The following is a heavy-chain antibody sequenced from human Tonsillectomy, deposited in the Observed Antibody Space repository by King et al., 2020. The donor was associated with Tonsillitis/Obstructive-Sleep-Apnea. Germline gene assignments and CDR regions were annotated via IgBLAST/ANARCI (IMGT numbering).Heavy chain of an antibody. CDR3: ARAPRSSTKIYNHYYMDV. J-gene: IGHJ6*03. D-gene: IGHD2-2*01. V-gene: IGHV4-34*01. CDR1: GGSPSDYS. Sequence: VQLQQWGAGLLKPSETLALTCGVFGGSPSDYSWTWIRQPPGKGLEWIGEIDHGGITNYNPSFKSRVIISIDTSKSQFSLKLTSVTAADTGVYYCARAPRSSTKIYNHYYMDVWGKGTTVTVSS. CDR2: IDHGGIT.